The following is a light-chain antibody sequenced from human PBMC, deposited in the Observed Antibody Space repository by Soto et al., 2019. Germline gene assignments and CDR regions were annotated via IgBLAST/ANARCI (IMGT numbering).Light chain of an antibody. CDR1: QSISSW. CDR3: QRNYPHWT. V-gene: IGKV1-5*03. CDR2: NAS. Sequence: DIQMTQSPSTLSASVGDRVTITCRASQSISSWLDWYQQKQGNAPPLLIYNASCIDSGVPSSCSGCGSGTKLTISSMNLQPDDVASYYCQRNYPHWTFGQGTKVEIK. J-gene: IGKJ1*01.